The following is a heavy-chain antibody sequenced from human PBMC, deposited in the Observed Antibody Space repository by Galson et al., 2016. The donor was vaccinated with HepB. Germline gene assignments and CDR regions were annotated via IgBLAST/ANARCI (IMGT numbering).Heavy chain of an antibody. CDR2: ISTRRTT. V-gene: IGHV3-23*01. CDR1: GFVFSNFG. Sequence: SLRLSCAASGFVFSNFGLSWVRQAPGKGLEWAASISTRRTTYYSDSVQGRFTIYRDNSNNTLYLQMNGLRAEDTAVYYCAKERLVRRIFDHWGQGTLLTVSS. CDR3: AKERLVRRIFDH. D-gene: IGHD3-9*01. J-gene: IGHJ4*02.